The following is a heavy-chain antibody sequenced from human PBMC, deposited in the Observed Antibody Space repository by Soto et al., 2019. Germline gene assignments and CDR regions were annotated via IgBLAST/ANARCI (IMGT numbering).Heavy chain of an antibody. CDR1: GFTFSSYS. CDR2: ISSSSSTI. D-gene: IGHD6-13*01. V-gene: IGHV3-48*01. Sequence: GGSLRLSCAASGFTFSSYSMNWVRQAPGKGLEWVSYISSSSSTIYYADSVKGRFTISRDNAKNSLYLQMNSLRAEDTAVYYCARERYSSSWPDAFDISGQGTMVTVSS. CDR3: ARERYSSSWPDAFDI. J-gene: IGHJ3*02.